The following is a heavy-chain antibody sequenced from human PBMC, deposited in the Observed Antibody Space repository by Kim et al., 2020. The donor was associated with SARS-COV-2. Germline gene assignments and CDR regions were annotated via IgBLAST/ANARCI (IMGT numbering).Heavy chain of an antibody. V-gene: IGHV3-23*01. CDR1: GFTLNNHD. CDR2: ISGVGIT. CDR3: ATSHVAC. D-gene: IGHD1-1*01. J-gene: IGHJ4*02. Sequence: GGSLRLSCAASGFTLNNHDMSWFRQPPGKGLEWVSYISGVGITYYTDSVQGRFTISRDNSKNNLYLQMNNLRPDDTAVHYCATSHVACWGPGTQVTVSS.